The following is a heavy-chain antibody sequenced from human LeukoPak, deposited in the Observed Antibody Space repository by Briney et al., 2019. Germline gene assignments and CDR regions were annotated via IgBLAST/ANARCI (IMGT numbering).Heavy chain of an antibody. Sequence: SVKVSCKASGGTFSSYAISWVRQAPGQGLEWMGGIIPIFGTANYAQKFQGRVTMTRNTSISTAYMEISSLRSEDTAVYYCARRPSSGGSGSYWAFWGQGTLVTVSS. CDR3: ARRPSSGGSGSYWAF. J-gene: IGHJ4*02. D-gene: IGHD3-10*01. CDR2: IIPIFGTA. V-gene: IGHV1-69*05. CDR1: GGTFSSYA.